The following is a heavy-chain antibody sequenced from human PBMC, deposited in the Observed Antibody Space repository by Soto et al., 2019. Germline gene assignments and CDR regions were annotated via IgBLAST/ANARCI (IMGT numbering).Heavy chain of an antibody. CDR2: ISWDGGST. Sequence: GGSLRLSCAASGFTFDDYTMHWVRQAPGKGLEWVSLISWDGGSTYYADSVKGRFTISRDNGKNSLYLQMNSLRTEDTALYYCAKDLYSSSWYKVYYYYGMDVWGQGTTVTVSS. CDR1: GFTFDDYT. D-gene: IGHD6-13*01. CDR3: AKDLYSSSWYKVYYYYGMDV. J-gene: IGHJ6*02. V-gene: IGHV3-43*01.